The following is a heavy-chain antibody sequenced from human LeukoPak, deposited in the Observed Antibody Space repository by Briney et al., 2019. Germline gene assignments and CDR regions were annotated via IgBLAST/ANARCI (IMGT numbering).Heavy chain of an antibody. V-gene: IGHV1-46*01. Sequence: ASVKVSCKASGYXFTSYYLHWVRQAPGQGLEWMGMINPSGGSTSSAQKFQGRVTMTRDTSTSTVYMELSSLRSEDTAVYYCATLGGMDVWGQGTTVSVSS. CDR1: GYXFTSYY. CDR3: ATLGGMDV. J-gene: IGHJ6*02. CDR2: INPSGGST. D-gene: IGHD3-16*02.